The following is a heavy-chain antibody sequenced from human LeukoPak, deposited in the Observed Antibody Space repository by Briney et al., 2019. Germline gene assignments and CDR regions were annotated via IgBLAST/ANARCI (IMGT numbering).Heavy chain of an antibody. Sequence: SETLSLTCAVYGGSFSGYYWSWIRQPPGKGLEWIGEINHSGSTNYNPSLKSRVTISVDTSKNQFSLKLSSVTAADTAVYYCARHRKQQLKFDYWGQGTLVTVSS. J-gene: IGHJ4*02. V-gene: IGHV4-34*01. CDR3: ARHRKQQLKFDY. CDR1: GGSFSGYY. CDR2: INHSGST. D-gene: IGHD6-13*01.